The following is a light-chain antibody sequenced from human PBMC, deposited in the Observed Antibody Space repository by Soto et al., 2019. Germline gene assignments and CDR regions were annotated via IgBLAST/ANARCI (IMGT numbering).Light chain of an antibody. Sequence: QSVLTQPASVSGSPGQSVTISCTGTNSDVGGYNYVSWYQQHPGKAPKLMIYEVTKRPSGVPDRFSGSKSGNTASLTVSGLQAEDEADYFCNSYAGSNIVFGSGTKLTVL. CDR2: EVT. V-gene: IGLV2-8*01. J-gene: IGLJ1*01. CDR1: NSDVGGYNY. CDR3: NSYAGSNIV.